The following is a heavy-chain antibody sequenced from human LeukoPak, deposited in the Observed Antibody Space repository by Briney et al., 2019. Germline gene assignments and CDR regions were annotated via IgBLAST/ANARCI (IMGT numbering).Heavy chain of an antibody. V-gene: IGHV3-23*01. CDR1: GFTFSSYA. CDR2: ISGSGGST. CDR3: AKPGDRGWYETYYFDY. Sequence: PGGSLRLSCAASGFTFSSYAMSWVRQAPGKGLEWVSAISGSGGSTYYADSVKGRFTISRDNSKNTLYLQMNSLRAEDTAVYYCAKPGDRGWYETYYFDYWGQGTLVTVSS. D-gene: IGHD6-19*01. J-gene: IGHJ4*02.